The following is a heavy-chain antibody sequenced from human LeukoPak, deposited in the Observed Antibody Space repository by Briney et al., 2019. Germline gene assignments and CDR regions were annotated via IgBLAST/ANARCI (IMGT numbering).Heavy chain of an antibody. CDR2: IYYSGSA. J-gene: IGHJ5*02. CDR1: GGSISSYY. Sequence: PSETLSLTCTVSGGSISSYYWSWIRQPPGKGLEWIGYIYYSGSANYNPSLKSRVTISVDTSKNQFSLKLSSVTAADTAVYYCARGLPINWFDPWGQGTLVTVSS. CDR3: ARGLPINWFDP. D-gene: IGHD3-16*01. V-gene: IGHV4-59*01.